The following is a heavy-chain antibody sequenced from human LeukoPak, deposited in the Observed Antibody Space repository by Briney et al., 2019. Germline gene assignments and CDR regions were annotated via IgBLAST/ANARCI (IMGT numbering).Heavy chain of an antibody. CDR3: ARGVYIAAAQYAY. CDR1: GGSISSYY. CDR2: IYYSGTT. J-gene: IGHJ4*02. D-gene: IGHD6-13*01. V-gene: IGHV4-59*01. Sequence: SETLSLTCTASGGSISSYYWSWIRQPPGKGPEWIGYIYYSGTTNYNPSLKSRVTISVDTSKNQFSLKLSSVTAADTAVYYCARGVYIAAAQYAYWGQGTLVTVSS.